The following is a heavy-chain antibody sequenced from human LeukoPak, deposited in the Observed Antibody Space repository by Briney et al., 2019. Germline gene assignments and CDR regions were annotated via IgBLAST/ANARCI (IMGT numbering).Heavy chain of an antibody. CDR3: ARDSGTTGEVKFDP. CDR2: IYASGST. V-gene: IGHV4-4*07. CDR1: GDSISSYY. D-gene: IGHD3-10*01. Sequence: SKTLSLTCTVSGDSISSYYWSWVRQPAGKRLEWIGRIYASGSTNYNPSLKSRVTMSIDTSKNQFSLKLSSVTAADTAVYYCARDSGTTGEVKFDPWGQGTLVTVSS. J-gene: IGHJ5*02.